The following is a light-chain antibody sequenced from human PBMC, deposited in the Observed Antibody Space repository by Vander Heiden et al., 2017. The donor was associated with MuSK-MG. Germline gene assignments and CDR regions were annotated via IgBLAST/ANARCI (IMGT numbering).Light chain of an antibody. CDR3: SSYTSSSTLGV. V-gene: IGLV2-14*03. Sequence: QSALTQPASVSGSPGQSITISCTGTSSAIGGYNYVSWYQQHPDKAPKLMIYDVSNRPSGVSNRFSGSKSGNTASLTISGLQAEDEADYYCSSYTSSSTLGVFGTGTKVTVL. CDR2: DVS. CDR1: SSAIGGYNY. J-gene: IGLJ1*01.